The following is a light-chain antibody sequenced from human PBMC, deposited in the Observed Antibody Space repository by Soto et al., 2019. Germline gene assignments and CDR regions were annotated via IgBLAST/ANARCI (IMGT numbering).Light chain of an antibody. CDR1: TTNVDNNY. Sequence: QSVLTQPPSVSAAPGQKVSIACSGGTTNVDNNYVSWYQKLPGTAPKLLIYDNNKRPSGIPDRFSGSKSGTSATLDITGLQTGDEADYYCGAWDNRVSAFFFFGTGTKVTVL. J-gene: IGLJ1*01. V-gene: IGLV1-51*01. CDR2: DNN. CDR3: GAWDNRVSAFFF.